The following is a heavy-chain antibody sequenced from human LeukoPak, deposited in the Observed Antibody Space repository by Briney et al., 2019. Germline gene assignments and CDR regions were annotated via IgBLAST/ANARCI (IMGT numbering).Heavy chain of an antibody. CDR2: IYYSGSS. CDR3: ARTTYYYDSSGYFTFDY. Sequence: SQTLSLTCTVSGGSISSGDYYWSWIRQPPGKGLEWIGYIYYSGSSYYNPSLKSRVTISVDTSKNQFSLKLSSVTAADTAVYYCARTTYYYDSSGYFTFDYWGQGTLVSVSS. V-gene: IGHV4-30-4*08. J-gene: IGHJ4*02. D-gene: IGHD3-22*01. CDR1: GGSISSGDYY.